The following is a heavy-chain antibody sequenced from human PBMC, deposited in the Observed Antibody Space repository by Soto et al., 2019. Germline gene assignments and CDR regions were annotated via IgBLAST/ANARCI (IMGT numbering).Heavy chain of an antibody. V-gene: IGHV3-23*01. CDR3: TKDPSTGYADS. J-gene: IGHJ4*02. Sequence: GGSLRLSCVSSGFLINNFALNWVRQAPGKGLEWVSTLSKDGKNTHYSDSVRGRFTISRDDSKNTLFLQMNRLSPEDAAVYYCTKDPSTGYADSWGQGTLVTVSS. CDR1: GFLINNFA. CDR2: LSKDGKNT. D-gene: IGHD3-9*01.